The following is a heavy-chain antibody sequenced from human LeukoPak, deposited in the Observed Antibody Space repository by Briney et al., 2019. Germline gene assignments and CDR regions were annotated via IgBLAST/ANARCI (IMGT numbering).Heavy chain of an antibody. V-gene: IGHV1-2*02. Sequence: ASVKVSCKASGYTFTVYYMHWGRQAPGQGLEWMGCINPKSGGTNYAQKFQGRVTMTRDTSISTAYMELSRLRSDDTAVYYCASVTLSAYDGDYRGQGVLVTVSS. D-gene: IGHD5-12*01. CDR1: GYTFTVYY. CDR3: ASVTLSAYDGDY. J-gene: IGHJ4*02. CDR2: INPKSGGT.